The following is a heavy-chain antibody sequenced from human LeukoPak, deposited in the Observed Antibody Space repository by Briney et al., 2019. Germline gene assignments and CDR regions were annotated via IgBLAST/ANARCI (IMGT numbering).Heavy chain of an antibody. CDR1: GFTFSSYE. V-gene: IGHV3-48*03. J-gene: IGHJ4*02. Sequence: GGSLRLSCAASGFTFSSYEMNWVRQAPGKGLEWVSYISSSGSTIYYADSVKGRFTISRDNSKNTLYLQMNSLRAEDTAVYYCARGLRSGSGSYFGYLDYWGQGTLVTVSS. CDR3: ARGLRSGSGSYFGYLDY. D-gene: IGHD3-10*01. CDR2: ISSSGSTI.